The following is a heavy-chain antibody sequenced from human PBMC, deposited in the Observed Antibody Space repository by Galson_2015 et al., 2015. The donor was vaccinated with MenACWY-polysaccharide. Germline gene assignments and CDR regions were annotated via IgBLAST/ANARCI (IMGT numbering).Heavy chain of an antibody. V-gene: IGHV3-21*01. CDR3: ARDGMAMATIPFDY. D-gene: IGHD5-24*01. J-gene: IGHJ4*02. CDR2: IRSSSSYI. Sequence: VSSIRSSSSYIYYADSVRGRLTISRDNAKNSLYLQMNSVRAEDTAVYYCARDGMAMATIPFDYWGQGTLVTVSS.